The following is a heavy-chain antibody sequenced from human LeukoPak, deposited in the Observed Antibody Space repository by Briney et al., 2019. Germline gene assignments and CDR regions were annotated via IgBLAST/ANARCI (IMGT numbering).Heavy chain of an antibody. V-gene: IGHV3-30*02. Sequence: GGSLRLSCAASGFTFSSYGMHWVRQAPGKGLEWVAFIRHDGSNKYYADSVKGRFTISRDNAKNSLYLQMNSLRAEDTAEYFCARDSRAVAADFDYWGQGTLVTVSS. CDR1: GFTFSSYG. CDR2: IRHDGSNK. J-gene: IGHJ4*02. D-gene: IGHD6-19*01. CDR3: ARDSRAVAADFDY.